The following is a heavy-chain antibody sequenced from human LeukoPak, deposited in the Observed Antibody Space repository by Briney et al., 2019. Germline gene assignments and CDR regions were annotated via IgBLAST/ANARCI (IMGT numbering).Heavy chain of an antibody. J-gene: IGHJ4*02. Sequence: PSETLSLTCTVSGGSISNGVYYWSWIRQHPGKGLEWIGYIYYSGSTYYSLSLKSRLTMSVDTSKNQFSLKLSSVTAADTAVYYCARDLGGGSFDFWGQGTLVTVSS. CDR3: ARDLGGGSFDF. CDR2: IYYSGST. D-gene: IGHD2-15*01. V-gene: IGHV4-31*03. CDR1: GGSISNGVYY.